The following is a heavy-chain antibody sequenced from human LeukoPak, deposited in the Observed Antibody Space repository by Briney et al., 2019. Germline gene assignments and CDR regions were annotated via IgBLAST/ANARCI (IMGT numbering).Heavy chain of an antibody. CDR1: GDSVSDFY. D-gene: IGHD2-8*01. CDR3: ALAPNSNWFDF. J-gene: IGHJ5*01. CDR2: IHYSGSS. Sequence: SETLSLTCSVSGDSVSDFYWNWIRQPPGKKLEWIGNIHYSGSSNYNPSLKSRVTMSIDTSRNQFFLKLSSVTAADTAVYYCALAPNSNWFDFWGQGVLVTVSS. V-gene: IGHV4-59*08.